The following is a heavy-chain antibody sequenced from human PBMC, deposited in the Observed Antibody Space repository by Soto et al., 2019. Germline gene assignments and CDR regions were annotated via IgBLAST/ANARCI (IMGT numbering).Heavy chain of an antibody. CDR1: GFSLTTSGVG. CDR3: AHRVLRTVFGLVTTTAIYFDF. J-gene: IGHJ4*02. V-gene: IGHV2-5*02. Sequence: QITLNESGPTQVKPRQTLTLTCTFSGFSLTTSGVGVGWIRQSPGKAPEWLALIYWDDDKRYSPFLKSRLTITKDTSKIQVVLTIADLDPADTATYYCAHRVLRTVFGLVTTTAIYFDFWGQGTPVAVSS. D-gene: IGHD3-3*01. CDR2: IYWDDDK.